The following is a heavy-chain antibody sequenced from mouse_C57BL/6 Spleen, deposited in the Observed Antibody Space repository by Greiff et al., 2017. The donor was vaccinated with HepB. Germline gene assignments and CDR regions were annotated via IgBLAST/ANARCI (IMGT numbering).Heavy chain of an antibody. J-gene: IGHJ4*01. D-gene: IGHD3-2*02. CDR3: ARSDSSGYNYAMDY. Sequence: EVQLQQSGPVLVKPGASVKMSCKASGYTFTDYYMNWVKQSHGKSLEWIGVINPYNGGTSYNQKFKGKATLTVDKSSSTAYMELNSLTSEDSAVYYCARSDSSGYNYAMDYWGQGTSVTVSS. CDR1: GYTFTDYY. V-gene: IGHV1-19*01. CDR2: INPYNGGT.